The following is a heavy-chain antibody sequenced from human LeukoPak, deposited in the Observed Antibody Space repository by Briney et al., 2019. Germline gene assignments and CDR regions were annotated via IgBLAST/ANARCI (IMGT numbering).Heavy chain of an antibody. CDR2: ISYDGSNK. J-gene: IGHJ4*02. CDR3: AKDRENSGSYYFDY. CDR1: GLTFSSYG. V-gene: IGHV3-30*18. Sequence: PGGSLRLSCAASGLTFSSYGMHWVRQAPGKGLEWVAVISYDGSNKYYADSVKGRFTISRDNSKNTLYLQMNSLRAEDTAVYYCAKDRENSGSYYFDYWGQGTLVTVSS. D-gene: IGHD1-26*01.